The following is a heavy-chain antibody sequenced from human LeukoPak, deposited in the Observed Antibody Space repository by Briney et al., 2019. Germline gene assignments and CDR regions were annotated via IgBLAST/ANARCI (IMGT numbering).Heavy chain of an antibody. Sequence: PGGSLRLSCAASGFTFSSYGMHWVRQAPGKGLEWVAVISYDGSNKYYADSVKGRFTISRDNSKNTLYLQMNSLRAEDTAVYYCAKDRVVPAANGFRRSDYGMDVWGQGTTVTVSS. D-gene: IGHD2-2*01. V-gene: IGHV3-30*18. CDR2: ISYDGSNK. J-gene: IGHJ6*02. CDR1: GFTFSSYG. CDR3: AKDRVVPAANGFRRSDYGMDV.